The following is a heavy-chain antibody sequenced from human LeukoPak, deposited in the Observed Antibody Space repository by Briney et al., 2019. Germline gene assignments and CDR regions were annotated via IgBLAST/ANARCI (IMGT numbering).Heavy chain of an antibody. CDR1: GYSFTSYW. CDR2: IYPGDSDT. V-gene: IGHV5-51*01. CDR3: ARRVLSCSTSCYGDYYFMDV. Sequence: GESLKISCKGSGYSFTSYWIGWVRQMPGKGLEWMGIIYPGDSDTRYSPSFQGQVTFSADKSISTAYLQWSSLKASDTAMYYCARRVLSCSTSCYGDYYFMDVWGKGTTVTVSS. J-gene: IGHJ6*03. D-gene: IGHD2-2*01.